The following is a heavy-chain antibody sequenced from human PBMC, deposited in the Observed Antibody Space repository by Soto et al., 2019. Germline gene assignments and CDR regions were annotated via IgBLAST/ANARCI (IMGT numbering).Heavy chain of an antibody. CDR3: AKEGERKTPYCTNGVCYSDYYYYMDV. J-gene: IGHJ6*03. V-gene: IGHV3-30*18. Sequence: PGGSLRLSCAASGFTFSSYGMHWVRQAPGKGLEWVAVISYDGSNKYYADSVKGRFTISRDNSKNTLYLQMNSLRAEDTAVYYCAKEGERKTPYCTNGVCYSDYYYYMDVWGKGTTVTVSS. CDR2: ISYDGSNK. CDR1: GFTFSSYG. D-gene: IGHD2-8*01.